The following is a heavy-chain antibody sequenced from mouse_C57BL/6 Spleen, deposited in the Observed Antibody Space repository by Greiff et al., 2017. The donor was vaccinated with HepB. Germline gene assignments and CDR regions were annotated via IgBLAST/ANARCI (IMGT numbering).Heavy chain of an antibody. Sequence: VQLQQSGPELVKPGASVKISCKASGYAFSSSWMNWVKQRPGKGLEWIGRMYPGDGDTNYNGNFKGKATLSADKSSSTAYMQLSSLTSEDSAVYFSARDLGGFAYWGQGTLVTVSA. CDR2: MYPGDGDT. D-gene: IGHD3-1*01. V-gene: IGHV1-82*01. J-gene: IGHJ3*01. CDR3: ARDLGGFAY. CDR1: GYAFSSSW.